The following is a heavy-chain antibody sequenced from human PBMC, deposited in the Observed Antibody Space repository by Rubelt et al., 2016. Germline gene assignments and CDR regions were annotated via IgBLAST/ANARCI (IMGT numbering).Heavy chain of an antibody. CDR3: ARVIWGSGWSNNWFDP. J-gene: IGHJ5*02. V-gene: IGHV1-3*01. CDR1: GYTFTSYA. D-gene: IGHD6-19*01. Sequence: QVQLVQSGAEVKKPGASVKVSCKASGYTFTSYAMNWVRQAPGQRLEWMGWINAGNVNTKYSQKFHGRGTITRDTSASTAYMELSSLRSGDTAVYYCARVIWGSGWSNNWFDPWGQGTLVTVSS. CDR2: INAGNVNT.